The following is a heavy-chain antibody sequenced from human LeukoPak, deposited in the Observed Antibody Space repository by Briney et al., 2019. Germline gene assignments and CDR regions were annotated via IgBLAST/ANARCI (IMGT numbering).Heavy chain of an antibody. D-gene: IGHD3-22*01. J-gene: IGHJ4*02. Sequence: SETLSLTCTVSGGSISSSSYYWGWLRQPPGKGLEWIGSIYYSGSTYYNPSLKSRVTISVDTSKNQFSLKLSSVTAADTAVYYCARANYYDDSNLIDYWGQGTLVTVSS. CDR3: ARANYYDDSNLIDY. CDR2: IYYSGST. CDR1: GGSISSSSYY. V-gene: IGHV4-39*07.